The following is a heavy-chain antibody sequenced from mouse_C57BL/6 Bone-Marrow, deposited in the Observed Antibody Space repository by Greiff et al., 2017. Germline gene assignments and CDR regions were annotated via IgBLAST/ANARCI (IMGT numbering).Heavy chain of an antibody. CDR1: GFTFSDYY. CDR3: AREGVVANFDY. CDR2: IHYYVSNT. J-gene: IGHJ2*01. V-gene: IGHV5-16*01. D-gene: IGHD1-1*01. Sequence: EVKLVASEGGLVQPGSSLKLSCTASGFTFSDYYMAWVRQVPEKGLEWVANIHYYVSNTYYLESLKSRFIISRDNAKNILYLQMSSLKSEDTATYDGAREGVVANFDYWVQGTTLTVSA.